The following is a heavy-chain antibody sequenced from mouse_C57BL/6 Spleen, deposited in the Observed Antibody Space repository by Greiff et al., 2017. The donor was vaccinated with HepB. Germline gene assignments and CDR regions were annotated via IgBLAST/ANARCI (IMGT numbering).Heavy chain of an antibody. Sequence: VMLVESGPGLVAPSQSLSITCTVSGFSLTSYGVDWVRQSPGKGLEWLGVIWGVGSTNYNSALKSRLSISKDNSKSQVFLKMNSLQTDDTAMYYCATLYYYGVGWFAYWGQGTLVTVSA. CDR1: GFSLTSYG. CDR3: ATLYYYGVGWFAY. V-gene: IGHV2-6*01. CDR2: IWGVGST. J-gene: IGHJ3*01. D-gene: IGHD1-1*01.